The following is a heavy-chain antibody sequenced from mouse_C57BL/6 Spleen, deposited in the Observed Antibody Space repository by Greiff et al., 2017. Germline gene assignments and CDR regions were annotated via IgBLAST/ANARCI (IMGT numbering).Heavy chain of an antibody. CDR1: GYTFTSYW. CDR3: AIYYDYWFAG. Sequence: QVQLQQPGAELVKPGASVKLSCKASGYTFTSYWITWVKQRPGQGLEWIGDIYPGSGSTNYNEKFKSKATLTVDTSSSTAYMQLSSLTSEDSAVYYCAIYYDYWFAGWGQWTLVTVAA. D-gene: IGHD2-4*01. CDR2: IYPGSGST. J-gene: IGHJ3*01. V-gene: IGHV1-55*01.